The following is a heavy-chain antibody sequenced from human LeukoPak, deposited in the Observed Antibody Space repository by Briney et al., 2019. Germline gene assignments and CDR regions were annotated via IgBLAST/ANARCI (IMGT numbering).Heavy chain of an antibody. CDR1: GGSISTSSYY. Sequence: PSETLSLTCTVSGGSISTSSYYWGWIRQPPGKGLEWIGSIYYSGSTYYNPSLKSRVTISVDTSKTQFSLKLSSVTAADTAVYYCARLGEGFDYWGQGTLVTVSS. V-gene: IGHV4-39*01. CDR3: ARLGEGFDY. J-gene: IGHJ4*02. CDR2: IYYSGST. D-gene: IGHD3-10*01.